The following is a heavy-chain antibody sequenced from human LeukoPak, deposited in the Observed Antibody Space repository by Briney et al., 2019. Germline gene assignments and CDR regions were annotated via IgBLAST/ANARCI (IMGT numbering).Heavy chain of an antibody. Sequence: GGSLRLSCAASGFTFSDYYMSWIRQAPGKGLEWVSYISSSGSTIYYADFVKGRFTISRDNAKNSLYLQMNSLRAEDTAVYYCARVRDGYNYDGWFDPWGQGTLVTVSS. CDR1: GFTFSDYY. V-gene: IGHV3-11*01. CDR3: ARVRDGYNYDGWFDP. J-gene: IGHJ5*02. D-gene: IGHD5-24*01. CDR2: ISSSGSTI.